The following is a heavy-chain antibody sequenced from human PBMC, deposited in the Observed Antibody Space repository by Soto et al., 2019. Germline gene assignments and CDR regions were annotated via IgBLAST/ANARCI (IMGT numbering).Heavy chain of an antibody. CDR3: ARSQQLTHLDY. Sequence: SETLSLTCAVSGCSISSGGYSWSWIRQPPGKGLEWIGYIYHSGSTYYNPSLKSRVTISVDRSKNQFSLKLSSVTAADTAVYYCARSQQLTHLDYWGQGTLVTVSS. V-gene: IGHV4-30-2*01. CDR1: GCSISSGGYS. CDR2: IYHSGST. J-gene: IGHJ4*02. D-gene: IGHD6-13*01.